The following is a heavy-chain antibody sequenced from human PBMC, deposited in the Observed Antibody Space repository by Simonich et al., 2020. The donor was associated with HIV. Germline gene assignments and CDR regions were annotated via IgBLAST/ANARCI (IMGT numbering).Heavy chain of an antibody. CDR1: GGSFSGYF. CDR2: INHREST. Sequence: QVQLQQWGAGLLKPSETLSLTCAVYGGSFSGYFWSWIRQPPGRGLEWIAEINHRESTNHNPSLKRRLTISVDTSKNQFSLKLSSVTAADTDVYYCARHRRVGATTGDAFDIWGQGTMVTVSS. CDR3: ARHRRVGATTGDAFDI. J-gene: IGHJ3*02. V-gene: IGHV4-34*01. D-gene: IGHD1-26*01.